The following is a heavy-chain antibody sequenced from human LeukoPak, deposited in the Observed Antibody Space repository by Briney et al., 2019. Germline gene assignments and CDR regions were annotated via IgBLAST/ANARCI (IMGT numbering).Heavy chain of an antibody. J-gene: IGHJ4*02. D-gene: IGHD3-16*02. CDR3: ARILFGGVVVYDY. V-gene: IGHV4-4*07. CDR2: ISTSGSP. Sequence: SETLSLTCTVSGDSISNYYWNWIRQPAGKRLEWIGRISTSGSPNYNPSLKSRITMSLDTSKNQFSLKLNSVTAADTAVYSVARILFGGVVVYDYWGLGTLVTVSS. CDR1: GDSISNYY.